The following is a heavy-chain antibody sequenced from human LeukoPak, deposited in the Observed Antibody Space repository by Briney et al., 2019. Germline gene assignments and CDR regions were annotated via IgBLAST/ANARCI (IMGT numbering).Heavy chain of an antibody. CDR3: ANTVSNYGGAFDI. Sequence: GGSLRLSCAASGFTFSSYGMDWVRQAPGKGLEWEAVISYDGSNKYYADSVKGRFTISRDNSKNTLYLQMNSLRAEDTAVYYCANTVSNYGGAFDIWGQGTMVTVSS. J-gene: IGHJ3*02. D-gene: IGHD4-23*01. CDR1: GFTFSSYG. CDR2: ISYDGSNK. V-gene: IGHV3-30*18.